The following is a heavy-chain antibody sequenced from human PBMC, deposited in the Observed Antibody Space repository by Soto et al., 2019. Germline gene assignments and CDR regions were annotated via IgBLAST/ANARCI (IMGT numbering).Heavy chain of an antibody. Sequence: GASVKVSCLSFDNTFPYCGSNCVRQAPGQGLEWLGWISGYNANTKEAQKFQDRVSMTADTSTRTAYLEVRSLTSDDTGVYFCAAPGGNHFGMDVWGQGTTVTV. V-gene: IGHV1-18*01. J-gene: IGHJ6*02. CDR1: DNTFPYCG. D-gene: IGHD2-8*02. CDR3: AAPGGNHFGMDV. CDR2: ISGYNANT.